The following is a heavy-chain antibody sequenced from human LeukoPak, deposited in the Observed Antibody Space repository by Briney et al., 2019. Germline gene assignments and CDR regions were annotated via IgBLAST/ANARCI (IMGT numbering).Heavy chain of an antibody. J-gene: IGHJ4*02. CDR1: GFTFKNYA. CDR2: LSGSANSK. V-gene: IGHV3-23*01. Sequence: GGSLRLSCAASGFTFKNYAMNWVRQAPGKGLEWVSALSGSANSKYYADSVRGRFTISRDNSKNTLYLQMNSLRVEDMAVYYCALLVHNAQYNWGQGTLVTVSS. D-gene: IGHD2-8*02. CDR3: ALLVHNAQYN.